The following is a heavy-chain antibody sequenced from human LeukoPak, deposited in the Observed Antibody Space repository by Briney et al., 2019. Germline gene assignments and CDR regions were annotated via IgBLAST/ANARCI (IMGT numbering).Heavy chain of an antibody. D-gene: IGHD3-22*01. CDR3: ARGRRIHYYDSSGYYGIGAFDI. CDR1: GYSISSGYY. CDR2: IYHSGST. Sequence: SETLSLTCTVSGYSISSGYYWGWIRQPPGKGLEWIGSIYHSGSTYYNPSLKSRVTISVDTSKNQFSLKLSSVTAADTAVYYCARGRRIHYYDSSGYYGIGAFDIWGQGTMVTVSS. J-gene: IGHJ3*02. V-gene: IGHV4-38-2*02.